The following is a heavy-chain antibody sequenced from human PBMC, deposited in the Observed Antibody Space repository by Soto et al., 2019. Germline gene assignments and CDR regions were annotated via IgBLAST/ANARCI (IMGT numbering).Heavy chain of an antibody. V-gene: IGHV3-30*03. CDR2: ISNDGSNK. J-gene: IGHJ4*02. D-gene: IGHD3-10*01. CDR1: GFTFSSYG. Sequence: QVQLVESGGGVVQPGRSLRLSCAASGFTFSSYGMHWVRQAPGKGLEWVAVISNDGSNKYYSASVKGRFTISRDNSKNPLYLQMNSLRAEDTAVYYCAPWFGAFDYWGQGTLVTVSS. CDR3: APWFGAFDY.